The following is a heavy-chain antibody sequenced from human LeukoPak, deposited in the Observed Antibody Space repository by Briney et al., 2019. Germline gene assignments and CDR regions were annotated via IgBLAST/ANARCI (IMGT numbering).Heavy chain of an antibody. V-gene: IGHV3-48*03. D-gene: IGHD3-3*01. CDR3: AGVLRFFDY. Sequence: GGSLRLSCAASGFTFSSYEMNWVRQAPGKGLEWVSYISSSGSTIYYADSEKGRFTISRDNAKNSLYLQMNSLRAEDTAVYYCAGVLRFFDYWGQGTLVSVSS. J-gene: IGHJ4*02. CDR2: ISSSGSTI. CDR1: GFTFSSYE.